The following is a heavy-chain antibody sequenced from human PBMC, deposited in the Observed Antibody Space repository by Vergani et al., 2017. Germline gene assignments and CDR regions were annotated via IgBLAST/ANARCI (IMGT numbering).Heavy chain of an antibody. J-gene: IGHJ4*02. Sequence: QVQLVQSGAEVKKPGASVKVSCKASGYTFTSYGISWVRQAPGQGLEWMGWISAYNGNTNYAQKLQGRVTMTTDTSTSTADMELRILRSDDTAVYYCARDLRSLDYGDFLTPFDYWGQGTLVTVSS. CDR2: ISAYNGNT. D-gene: IGHD4-17*01. V-gene: IGHV1-18*04. CDR3: ARDLRSLDYGDFLTPFDY. CDR1: GYTFTSYG.